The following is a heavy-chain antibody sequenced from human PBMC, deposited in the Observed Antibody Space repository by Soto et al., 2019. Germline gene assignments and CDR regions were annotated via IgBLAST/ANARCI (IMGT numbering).Heavy chain of an antibody. CDR1: GYTLTELS. Sequence: QVHLVQSGAEVKKPGASVKVSCKVSGYTLTELSMHWVRQAPGKGLEWMGRFDPEDGVTIYAQKFQGRVTMTEDTSXXTVYMDLSSLRSEDTAVYYCATDHYDSSGYYRFDYWGQGTLVTVSS. D-gene: IGHD3-22*01. CDR2: FDPEDGVT. CDR3: ATDHYDSSGYYRFDY. J-gene: IGHJ4*02. V-gene: IGHV1-24*01.